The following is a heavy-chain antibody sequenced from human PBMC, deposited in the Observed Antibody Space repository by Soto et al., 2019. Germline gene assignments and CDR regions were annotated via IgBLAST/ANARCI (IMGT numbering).Heavy chain of an antibody. CDR2: ISNDGSNQ. Sequence: VGSLRLSCFVSGFPFSSFGMHWVRQAPGKGVEWVSSISNDGSNQHYADSVKGRFTISRDNSKNTVYLQLNSLRGEDTAVYYCSRSRPTGRRDYYYYGMDVWGQGTPVTVSS. CDR3: SRSRPTGRRDYYYYGMDV. D-gene: IGHD1-1*01. CDR1: GFPFSSFG. V-gene: IGHV3-30*03. J-gene: IGHJ6*02.